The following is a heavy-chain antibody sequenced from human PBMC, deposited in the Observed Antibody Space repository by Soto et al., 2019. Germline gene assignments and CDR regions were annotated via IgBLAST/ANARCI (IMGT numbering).Heavy chain of an antibody. J-gene: IGHJ4*02. CDR1: GYTFTNYW. CDR2: IFPRDSDT. V-gene: IGHV5-51*01. Sequence: PGESLKISCQTSGYTFTNYWIGWVRHMPGRGLEWMCLIFPRDSDTRYNSSFEGQVTISSDRSIATAYLQWTSLKASDTAIYFCARLRSLLQTIDYWGQGTPVTVSS. CDR3: ARLRSLLQTIDY. D-gene: IGHD4-4*01.